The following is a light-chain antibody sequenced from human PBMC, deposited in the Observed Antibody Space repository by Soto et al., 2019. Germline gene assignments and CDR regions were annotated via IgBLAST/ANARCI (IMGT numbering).Light chain of an antibody. CDR1: QSISTY. Sequence: DIQMTQSPSSLSASVGDRVTITCRASQSISTYLNWYQVKPGTAPKLLIYAASNLQSGVPSRFSGCGSGTDFTLTISNLQPEDFATYFCQQSYSRPRAFGQGTKVEIK. J-gene: IGKJ1*01. CDR2: AAS. V-gene: IGKV1-39*01. CDR3: QQSYSRPRA.